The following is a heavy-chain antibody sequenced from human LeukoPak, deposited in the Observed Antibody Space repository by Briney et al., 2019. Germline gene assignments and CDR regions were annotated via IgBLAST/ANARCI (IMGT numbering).Heavy chain of an antibody. CDR1: GFTFSSYG. V-gene: IGHV3-30*18. D-gene: IGHD3-16*01. CDR2: ISYDGSNK. J-gene: IGHJ5*02. Sequence: RRSLRLSCAASGFTFSSYGMHWVRQAPGKGLEWVAVISYDGSNKYYADSVKGRFTISRDNSKNTLYLQMNSLRAEDTAVYYCAKDGGGFDPWGQGTLVAVSS. CDR3: AKDGGGFDP.